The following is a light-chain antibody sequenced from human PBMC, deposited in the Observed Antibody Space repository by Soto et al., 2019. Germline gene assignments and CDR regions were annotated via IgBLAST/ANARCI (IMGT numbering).Light chain of an antibody. V-gene: IGLV2-8*01. CDR2: EVS. CDR1: SSDVGGYND. CDR3: SSYAGSNVWV. J-gene: IGLJ3*02. Sequence: QSALTQPPSASGSPGQSVTISCTGTSSDVGGYNDVSWYQQHPGKAPKLMIYEVSKRPSGVPDRFSGSKSGNTASLTVSGLQAEDEAAYYCSSYAGSNVWVFGGGTKLTVL.